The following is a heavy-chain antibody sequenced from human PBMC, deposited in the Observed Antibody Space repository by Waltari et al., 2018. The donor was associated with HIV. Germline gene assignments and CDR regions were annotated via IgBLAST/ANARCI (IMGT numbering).Heavy chain of an antibody. J-gene: IGHJ4*02. Sequence: EVQLVESGGGLVQPGGSLRLSCAASGFTFSSYWMHWVRQAPGKGLVWVSRINSDGRSTNYADSVKGRFTISRDNAKNTVYLQMNSLRAEDTALYYCASLYNYVWGNPPPFDYWGQGTLVTVSS. D-gene: IGHD3-16*01. CDR1: GFTFSSYW. V-gene: IGHV3-74*01. CDR2: INSDGRST. CDR3: ASLYNYVWGNPPPFDY.